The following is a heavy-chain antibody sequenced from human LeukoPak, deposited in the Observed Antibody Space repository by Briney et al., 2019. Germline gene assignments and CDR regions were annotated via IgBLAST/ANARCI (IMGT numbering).Heavy chain of an antibody. D-gene: IGHD1-26*01. J-gene: IGHJ3*02. V-gene: IGHV1-46*01. CDR3: ARDRDSGSYYRKGRSDAFDI. CDR1: GYTFTSYY. Sequence: ASVKVSCKASGYTFTSYYMHWVRQAPGQGLEWMGIINPSGGSTSYAQKFQGRVTMTRDTSTSTVYMELSSLRSEDTAVYYCARDRDSGSYYRKGRSDAFDIWGQGTMVTVSS. CDR2: INPSGGST.